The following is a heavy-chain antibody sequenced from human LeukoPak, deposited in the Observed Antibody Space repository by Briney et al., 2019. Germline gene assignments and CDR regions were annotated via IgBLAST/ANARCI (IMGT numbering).Heavy chain of an antibody. CDR3: AKDAQRGFDYSNSLVS. J-gene: IGHJ5*02. CDR2: IWSDGTQK. D-gene: IGHD4-11*01. Sequence: GGSLILSCAASGLTYSHYGMHWVRQAPGKGLQWVAVIWSDGTQKYYGDAVKGRFTISRDNSMKTLFLQMNSLRGDDTAVYYCAKDAQRGFDYSNSLVSWRQGTLVTVSS. V-gene: IGHV3-33*06. CDR1: GLTYSHYG.